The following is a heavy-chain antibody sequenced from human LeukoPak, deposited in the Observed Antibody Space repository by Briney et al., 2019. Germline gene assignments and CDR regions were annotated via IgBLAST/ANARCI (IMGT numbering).Heavy chain of an antibody. CDR3: ARVGAPAAAGTELGY. D-gene: IGHD6-13*01. CDR2: ISAYNGNT. Sequence: GASVKVSCKASGYTFTSYGISWVRQAPGQGLEWMGWISAYNGNTNYAQKLQGRVTMTRDTSTSTVYMELSSLRSEDTAVYYCARVGAPAAAGTELGYWGQGTLVTVSS. V-gene: IGHV1-18*01. J-gene: IGHJ4*02. CDR1: GYTFTSYG.